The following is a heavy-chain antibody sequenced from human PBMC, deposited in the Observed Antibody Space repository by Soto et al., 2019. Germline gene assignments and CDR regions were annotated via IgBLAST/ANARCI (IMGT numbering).Heavy chain of an antibody. J-gene: IGHJ6*02. V-gene: IGHV1-46*01. CDR1: GYTFTSYY. Sequence: QVQLVQSGAEVKKPGASVKVSCKASGYTFTSYYMHWVRQAPGQGLEWMGIINPSGGSTSYAQKFQGRVTMSRDTSTSTVYMELSSLRSEDTAVYYCARGYDFWSGYYTGSGMVYGMDVWGQGTTVTVSS. D-gene: IGHD3-3*01. CDR2: INPSGGST. CDR3: ARGYDFWSGYYTGSGMVYGMDV.